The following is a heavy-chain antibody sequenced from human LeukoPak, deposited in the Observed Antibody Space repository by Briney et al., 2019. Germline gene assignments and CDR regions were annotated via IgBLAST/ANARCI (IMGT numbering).Heavy chain of an antibody. J-gene: IGHJ5*02. CDR3: ASRDGYNPREP. CDR2: INHSGST. CDR1: GGSFSGYY. V-gene: IGHV4-34*01. Sequence: SETLSLTCAVYGGSFSGYYWSWIRQPPGKGLEWIGEINHSGSTNYNPSLKSRVTISVGTSENQFSLKLSSVTAADTAVYYCASRDGYNPREPWGQGTLVTVSS. D-gene: IGHD5-24*01.